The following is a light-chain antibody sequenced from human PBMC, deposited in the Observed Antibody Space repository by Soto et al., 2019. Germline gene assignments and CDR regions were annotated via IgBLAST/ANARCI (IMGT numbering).Light chain of an antibody. J-gene: IGLJ2*01. CDR2: EVR. V-gene: IGLV2-14*01. CDR1: SSDVGGYKY. Sequence: QSALTQPASVSGTPGQSITISGTGTSSDVGGYKYVSWYQHHPGKAPKLLIFEVRNRASGVSNRFSGSKSGNTASLTISGLQAEDEADYYCSSYSRSRIPVFGGGTKLTVL. CDR3: SSYSRSRIPV.